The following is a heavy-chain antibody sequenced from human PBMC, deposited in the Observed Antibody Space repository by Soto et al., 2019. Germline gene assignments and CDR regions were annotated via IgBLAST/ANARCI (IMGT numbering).Heavy chain of an antibody. CDR1: GFSFHTYG. D-gene: IGHD3-9*01. J-gene: IGHJ4*02. CDR3: AKGALVGRGFDF. CDR2: ILFDGSKQ. Sequence: PGGSLRISCVASGFSFHTYGMHWARQAPGKGLEWVAAILFDGSKQYYADSVKGRITISRDNSKNTLYLQMNSLRVEDTAVYHCAKGALVGRGFDFWGQGT. V-gene: IGHV3-30*04.